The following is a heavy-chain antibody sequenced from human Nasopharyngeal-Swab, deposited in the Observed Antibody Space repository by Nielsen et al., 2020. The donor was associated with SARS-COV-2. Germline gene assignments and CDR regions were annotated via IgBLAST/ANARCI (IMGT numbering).Heavy chain of an antibody. Sequence: GESLKISCVASGFTFSSCAMTWVRQAPGKGLQWLSTLSGSGHRTYYADSVKGRFTISRDNSQNTLYLQMNSLRAEDTAVYYCAKDFRHNYDYWSGYFTNWGQGTLFTVSS. CDR2: LSGSGHRT. J-gene: IGHJ4*02. V-gene: IGHV3-23*01. D-gene: IGHD3-3*01. CDR3: AKDFRHNYDYWSGYFTN. CDR1: GFTFSSCA.